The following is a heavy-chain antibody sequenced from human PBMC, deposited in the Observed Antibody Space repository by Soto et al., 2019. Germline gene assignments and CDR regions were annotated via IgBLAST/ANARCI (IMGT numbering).Heavy chain of an antibody. V-gene: IGHV3-48*01. D-gene: IGHD2-15*01. CDR2: ITSTSEIV. J-gene: IGHJ1*01. CDR1: GLGLGASN. Sequence: PGGSLRLWSSASGLGLGASNMNWVRQAPGRGPEWVSYITSTSEIVRYAGSVEGRFTVSRDNAKNSMYLHLTSLRVEDAAVYYCVRDWWSLVSHTWG. CDR3: VRDWWSLVSHT.